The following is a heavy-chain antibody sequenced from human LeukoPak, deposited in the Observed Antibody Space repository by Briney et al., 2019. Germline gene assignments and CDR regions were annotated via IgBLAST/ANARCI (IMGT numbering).Heavy chain of an antibody. J-gene: IGHJ6*03. Sequence: GAXVKVSCKASGYTFISYDINWVRQAPGQGLEWMGWMNPNSGNTGYAQKFQGRVTITRNTSISTAYMELSSLRSEDTAVYYCARAYDYYYYYMDVWGKGTTVTVSS. CDR3: ARAYDYYYYYMDV. CDR2: MNPNSGNT. V-gene: IGHV1-8*03. D-gene: IGHD3-16*01. CDR1: GYTFISYD.